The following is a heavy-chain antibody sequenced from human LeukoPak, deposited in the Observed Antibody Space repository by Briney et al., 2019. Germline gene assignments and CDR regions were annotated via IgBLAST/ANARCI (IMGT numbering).Heavy chain of an antibody. CDR1: GGSISSSSYF. CDR2: IDYSGST. V-gene: IGHV4-39*07. D-gene: IGHD2-2*01. Sequence: SETLSLICTVSGGSISSSSYFWGWIRQPPGKGLEWIGSIDYSGSTYDNPSLKSRVTTSVDTSNNQFSLKLSSVTAADTAVYYCARGVVPAAIWQNWFDPWGQGTLVIVSS. J-gene: IGHJ5*02. CDR3: ARGVVPAAIWQNWFDP.